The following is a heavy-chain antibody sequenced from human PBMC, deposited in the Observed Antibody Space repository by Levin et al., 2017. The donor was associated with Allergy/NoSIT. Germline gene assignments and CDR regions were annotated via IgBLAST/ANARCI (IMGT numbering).Heavy chain of an antibody. CDR1: GFTFSSYS. CDR2: ISSSSSYI. CDR3: ARGTERGYSGYDSRYYFDY. J-gene: IGHJ4*02. D-gene: IGHD5-12*01. V-gene: IGHV3-21*01. Sequence: PGGSLRLSCAASGFTFSSYSMNWVRQAPGKGLEWVSSISSSSSYIYYADSVKGRFTISRDNAKNSLYLQMNSLRAEDTAVYYCARGTERGYSGYDSRYYFDYWGQGTLVTVSS.